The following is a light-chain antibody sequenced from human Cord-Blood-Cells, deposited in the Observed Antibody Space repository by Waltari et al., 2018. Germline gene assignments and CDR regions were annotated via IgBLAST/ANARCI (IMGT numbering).Light chain of an antibody. Sequence: DIQMTQSPSSLSASVGDRVTITCQSSQDISNYLNWYQQKPGKAPKLLIYDASNLETWVPSRFSGSGSGTDFTFTISSLQPEDIATYYCQQYDNLYTFGQGTKLELK. J-gene: IGKJ2*01. CDR1: QDISNY. CDR3: QQYDNLYT. V-gene: IGKV1-33*01. CDR2: DAS.